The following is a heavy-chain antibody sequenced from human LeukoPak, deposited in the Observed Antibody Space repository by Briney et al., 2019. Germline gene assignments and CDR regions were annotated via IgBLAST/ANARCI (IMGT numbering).Heavy chain of an antibody. D-gene: IGHD6-19*01. Sequence: GGSLRLSCAASGFTFSSYSMNWVRQAPGKGLEWVSYISSSSSTIYYADSVKGRFTISRDNAKNSLYLQMNSLRAEDTAVYYCAKQSYSSCYTALNFWGQGTLVTVSS. CDR1: GFTFSSYS. CDR2: ISSSSSTI. CDR3: AKQSYSSCYTALNF. J-gene: IGHJ4*02. V-gene: IGHV3-48*01.